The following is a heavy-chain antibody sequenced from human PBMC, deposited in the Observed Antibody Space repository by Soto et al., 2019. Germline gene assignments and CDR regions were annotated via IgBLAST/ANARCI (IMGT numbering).Heavy chain of an antibody. Sequence: QITLKESGPTLVKPTQTLTLTCTFSGFSLNTGAVGVGWIRQPPGKALEWLALIYWNDNKRYSPSLKSRLTITKDTSKNQVLLTLTNMDPVDTGTYYCAHRSLGWWEVPNFDYWGQGTLVTVSS. V-gene: IGHV2-5*01. CDR2: IYWNDNK. CDR3: AHRSLGWWEVPNFDY. D-gene: IGHD1-26*01. CDR1: GFSLNTGAVG. J-gene: IGHJ4*02.